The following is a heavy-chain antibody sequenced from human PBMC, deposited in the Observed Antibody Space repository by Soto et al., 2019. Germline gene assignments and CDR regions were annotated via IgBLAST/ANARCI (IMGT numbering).Heavy chain of an antibody. D-gene: IGHD2-15*01. CDR3: TILEVAPSH. CDR1: GLTFSNAW. J-gene: IGHJ4*02. Sequence: EVQLVDSGGGLVEPGGYLSLYWVDSGLTFSNAWMSWVRQAPGKGLEWVGRSKSKSEGETTDYAAHVKGRFTISRHDSNSTLYLQMNSLKTEDRAVYYCTILEVAPSHWGQGTLVTVYS. CDR2: SKSKSEGETT. V-gene: IGHV3-15*01.